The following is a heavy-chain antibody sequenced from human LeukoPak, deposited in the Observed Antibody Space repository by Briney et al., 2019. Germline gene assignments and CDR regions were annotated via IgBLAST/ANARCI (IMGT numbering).Heavy chain of an antibody. CDR1: GYTFTSYD. CDR3: ARSAVAGTAREDYFDY. CDR2: MNPNSGNT. V-gene: IGHV1-8*01. J-gene: IGHJ4*02. D-gene: IGHD6-19*01. Sequence: ASVKVSCKASGYTFTSYDINWVRQATGQGLEWMGWMNPNSGNTGYAQKFQGRVTMTRNTSISTAYMELSSLRSEDTAVYYCARSAVAGTAREDYFDYWGQGTLVTVSS.